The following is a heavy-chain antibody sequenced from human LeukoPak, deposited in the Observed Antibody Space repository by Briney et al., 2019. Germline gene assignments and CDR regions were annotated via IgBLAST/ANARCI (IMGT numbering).Heavy chain of an antibody. D-gene: IGHD4-17*01. CDR2: TKQDGSQ. Sequence: PGRSLRLSCAASGFTFSRHWMGWVRQAAGKGPEWVASTKQDGSQYYVDSVKGRFIISRDNAKNSLYLQMNSLRAEDTAVYSCARGPDYGDRLDFFDYWGQGTLVTVSS. CDR1: GFTFSRHW. V-gene: IGHV3-7*01. CDR3: ARGPDYGDRLDFFDY. J-gene: IGHJ4*02.